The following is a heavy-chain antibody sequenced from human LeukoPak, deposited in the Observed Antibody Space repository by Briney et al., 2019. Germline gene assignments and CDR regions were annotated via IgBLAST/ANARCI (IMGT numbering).Heavy chain of an antibody. D-gene: IGHD1-26*01. CDR2: IYHSGST. J-gene: IGHJ4*02. CDR1: GGSISSGGYS. CDR3: AARSPYYFDY. V-gene: IGHV4-30-2*01. Sequence: SQTLSLTCAVSGGSISSGGYSWSWIRQPPGKGLEWIGYIYHSGSTYYNPSLKSRVTISVDRSENQFSLKLSSVTAAGTAVYYCAARSPYYFDYWGQGTLVTVSS.